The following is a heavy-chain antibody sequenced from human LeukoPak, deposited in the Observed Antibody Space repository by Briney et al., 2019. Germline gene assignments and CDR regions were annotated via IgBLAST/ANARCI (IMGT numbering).Heavy chain of an antibody. J-gene: IGHJ3*02. V-gene: IGHV3-21*01. CDR2: ISSSSSYI. CDR3: ARESRGGQLGDAFDI. D-gene: IGHD6-13*01. CDR1: GFTFSSYS. Sequence: PGGSLRLSCAASGFTFSSYSMNWVRQAPGKGLEWVSSISSSSSYIYYADSVKGRFTISRDNAKNSLYLQMNSLRAEDTAVYYCARESRGGQLGDAFDIWGQGTMVTVSS.